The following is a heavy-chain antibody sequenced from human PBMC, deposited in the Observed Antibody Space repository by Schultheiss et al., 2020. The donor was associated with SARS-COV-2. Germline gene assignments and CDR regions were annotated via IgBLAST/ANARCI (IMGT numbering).Heavy chain of an antibody. D-gene: IGHD3-10*01. J-gene: IGHJ4*02. CDR1: GFTFSSYA. CDR3: AKDLSPLMVRGDGLYY. CDR2: ISSNGGST. Sequence: GGSLRLSCSASGFTFSSYAMHWVRQAPGKGLEYVSAISSNGGSTYYADSVKGRFTISRDNSKNTLYLQMNSLRAEDTAVYYCAKDLSPLMVRGDGLYYWGQGTLVTVSS. V-gene: IGHV3-64*04.